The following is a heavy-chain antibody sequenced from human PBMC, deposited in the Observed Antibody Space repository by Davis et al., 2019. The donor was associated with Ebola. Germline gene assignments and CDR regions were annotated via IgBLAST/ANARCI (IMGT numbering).Heavy chain of an antibody. CDR3: TGTTVTTSPFDF. V-gene: IGHV4-39*01. D-gene: IGHD4-17*01. Sequence: MPSETLSLTCTVSGGSISTSNHFWGWVRQPPGKGLEWIGNIYESGSTYYNPSLKSRVTISVDTSKNQFSLRLSSLTAADTAVYYCTGTTVTTSPFDFWGQGTLVTVSS. CDR1: GGSISTSNHF. CDR2: IYESGST. J-gene: IGHJ4*02.